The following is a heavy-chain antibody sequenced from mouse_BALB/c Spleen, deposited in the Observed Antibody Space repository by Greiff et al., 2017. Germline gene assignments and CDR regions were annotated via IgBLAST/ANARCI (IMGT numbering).Heavy chain of an antibody. J-gene: IGHJ4*01. Sequence: EVKLMESGGGLVKPGGSLKLSCAASGFTFSSYAMSWVRQTPEKRLEWVASISSGGSTYYPDSVKGRFTISRDNARNILYLQMSSMRSEDTAMYYCARATMITYYYAMDYWGQGTSVTVSS. V-gene: IGHV5-6-5*01. CDR3: ARATMITYYYAMDY. CDR1: GFTFSSYA. D-gene: IGHD2-4*01. CDR2: ISSGGST.